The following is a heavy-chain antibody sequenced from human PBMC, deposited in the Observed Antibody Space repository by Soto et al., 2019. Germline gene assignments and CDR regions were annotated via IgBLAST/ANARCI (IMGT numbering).Heavy chain of an antibody. CDR3: ARQGVPAATNDY. CDR2: IDPSDSYT. Sequence: PGESLKISCKGSGYSFTSYWISWVRQMPGKGLEWMGRIDPSDSYTNYSPSFQGHVTISADKSISTAYLQWSSLKASDTAMYYCARQGVPAATNDYWGQGTLVTVSS. CDR1: GYSFTSYW. V-gene: IGHV5-10-1*01. D-gene: IGHD2-2*01. J-gene: IGHJ4*02.